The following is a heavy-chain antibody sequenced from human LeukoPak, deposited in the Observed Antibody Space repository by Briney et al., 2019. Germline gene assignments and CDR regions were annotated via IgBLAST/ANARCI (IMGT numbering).Heavy chain of an antibody. CDR3: ARSRGFDAFDI. D-gene: IGHD3-10*01. J-gene: IGHJ3*02. CDR2: IYRNGNT. CDR1: GYSISSGYS. Sequence: SETLSLTCTVSGYSISSGYSWGWIRQPPGMGLEWIGTIYRNGNTYYGPSLKSRVTISVDRSKNQFSLKLSSVTAADTAVYYCARSRGFDAFDIWGQGTMVTVSS. V-gene: IGHV4-38-2*02.